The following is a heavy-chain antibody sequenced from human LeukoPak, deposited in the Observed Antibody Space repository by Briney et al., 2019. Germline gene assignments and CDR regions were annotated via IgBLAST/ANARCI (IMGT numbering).Heavy chain of an antibody. D-gene: IGHD6-19*01. CDR1: GFTFNSYA. CDR3: ARELEIAVAGTLGY. V-gene: IGHV3-33*08. CDR2: IWYDGSNK. J-gene: IGHJ4*02. Sequence: GGSLRLSCAASGFTFNSYAMHWVRQAPGKGLEWVAVIWYDGSNKYYADSVKGRFTISRDHSKDTLYLQMKSLRAEDTAVYYCARELEIAVAGTLGYWGQGTLVTVSS.